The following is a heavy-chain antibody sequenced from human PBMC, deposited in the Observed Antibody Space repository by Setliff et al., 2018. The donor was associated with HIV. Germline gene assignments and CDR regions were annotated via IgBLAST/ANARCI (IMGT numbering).Heavy chain of an antibody. CDR3: AKTSNTGYLFCSDY. CDR2: INQDGSAK. CDR1: GFPFSNYW. J-gene: IGHJ4*02. Sequence: GGSLRLSCAASGFPFSNYWMGWVRQAPGKGLEWVANINQDGSAKDYVDSVKGRFTISIDNSKNTVYLQMNSLRAEDTAVYYCAKTSNTGYLFCSDYWGQGTLVTVSS. D-gene: IGHD3-9*01. V-gene: IGHV3-7*03.